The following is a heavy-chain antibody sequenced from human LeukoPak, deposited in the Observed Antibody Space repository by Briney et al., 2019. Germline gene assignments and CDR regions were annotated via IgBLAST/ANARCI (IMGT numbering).Heavy chain of an antibody. CDR3: ARADRGSSGIVSFDY. J-gene: IGHJ4*02. CDR2: SSSGNTK. V-gene: IGHV3-11*01. Sequence: SSSGNTKYYADSMKGRFTISRDNAKNSLYLQMNSLRAEDTAVYYCARADRGSSGIVSFDYWGQGTLVTVSS. D-gene: IGHD6-6*01.